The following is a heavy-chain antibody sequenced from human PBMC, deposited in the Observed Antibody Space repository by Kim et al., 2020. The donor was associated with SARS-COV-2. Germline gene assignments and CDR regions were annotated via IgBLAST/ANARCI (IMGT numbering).Heavy chain of an antibody. Sequence: GGSLRLSCAASGFTFSDHYMDWVRQAPGKGLEWVGRTRNKANSYTTEYAASVKGRFTISRDDSKNSLYLQMNSLKTEDTAVYYCAREPKGAYHTTVSYYYYYMDVWGKGTTVTVSS. J-gene: IGHJ6*03. V-gene: IGHV3-72*01. D-gene: IGHD1-1*01. CDR2: TRNKANSYTT. CDR3: AREPKGAYHTTVSYYYYYMDV. CDR1: GFTFSDHY.